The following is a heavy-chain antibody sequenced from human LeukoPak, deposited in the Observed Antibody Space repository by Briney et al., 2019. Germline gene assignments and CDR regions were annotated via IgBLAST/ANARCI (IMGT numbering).Heavy chain of an antibody. CDR2: IWYDGSNK. J-gene: IGHJ4*02. Sequence: PGRSLRLSCAASGFTFSSYGMHWVRQAPGKGLEWVAVIWYDGSNKYYADSVKGRFTISRDNSKNTLYLQMNSLRAEDTAVYYCARGSQLWFGEVDYWGQGTLVTVSS. V-gene: IGHV3-33*01. D-gene: IGHD3-10*01. CDR1: GFTFSSYG. CDR3: ARGSQLWFGEVDY.